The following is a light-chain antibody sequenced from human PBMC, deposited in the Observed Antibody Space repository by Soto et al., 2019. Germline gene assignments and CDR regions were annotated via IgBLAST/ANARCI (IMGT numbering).Light chain of an antibody. CDR2: EAS. CDR1: QSITGRY. J-gene: IGKJ1*01. Sequence: EIVMTQSPATLSLSPGEGATLSFTASQSITGRYLAWYQQRPGQAPRLLIYEASSRATGIPDRFSGSGSGTDFTLTISRLEPEDFAVYYCQQYATSPQTFGQGTKVDIK. V-gene: IGKV3-20*01. CDR3: QQYATSPQT.